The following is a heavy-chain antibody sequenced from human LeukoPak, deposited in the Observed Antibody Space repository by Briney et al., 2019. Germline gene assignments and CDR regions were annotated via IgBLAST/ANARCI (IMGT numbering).Heavy chain of an antibody. CDR1: GFTFRSYW. D-gene: IGHD6-13*01. Sequence: PGGSLRLSCEASGFTFRSYWMHWVRQAPGKGLVWVSRINSDGSATSYADSVKGRFTISRDNAKATLYLQMNSLRAEDTAVYCCARGHASSWSNWYFDLWGRGTLGTVSS. CDR2: INSDGSAT. CDR3: ARGHASSWSNWYFDL. V-gene: IGHV3-74*01. J-gene: IGHJ2*01.